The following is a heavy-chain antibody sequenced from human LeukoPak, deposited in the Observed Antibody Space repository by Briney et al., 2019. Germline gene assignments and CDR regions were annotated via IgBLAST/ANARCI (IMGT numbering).Heavy chain of an antibody. D-gene: IGHD1-1*01. Sequence: PGGSLRLSCAAPGFTFSTYMMNWVRQAPGKGLEWLSYISSDRGAIYYADSVQGRFTICRDNAQKSLYLQMNSLRVEDTAVYYCVRELAYWGQGALVTVSS. J-gene: IGHJ4*02. CDR1: GFTFSTYM. CDR3: VRELAY. V-gene: IGHV3-48*01. CDR2: ISSDRGAI.